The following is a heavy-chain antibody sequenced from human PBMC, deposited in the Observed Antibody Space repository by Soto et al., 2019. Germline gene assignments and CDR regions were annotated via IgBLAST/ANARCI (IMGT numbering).Heavy chain of an antibody. D-gene: IGHD6-6*01. V-gene: IGHV2-5*02. CDR3: ARDESSIAARADWFDP. J-gene: IGHJ5*02. Sequence: QITLKESGPTLVKPTQTLTPTCTFSGFSLSTSGVGVGWIRQPPGKALEWLALIYWDDDKRYSPSLKSRLTITKDTSKNQVVLTMTNMDPVDTATYYCARDESSIAARADWFDPWGQGTLVTVSS. CDR2: IYWDDDK. CDR1: GFSLSTSGVG.